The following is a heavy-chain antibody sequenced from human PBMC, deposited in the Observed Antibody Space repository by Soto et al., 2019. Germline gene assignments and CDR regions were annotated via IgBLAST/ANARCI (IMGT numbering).Heavy chain of an antibody. CDR2: ISGSGGST. CDR1: GFTFSSYA. V-gene: IGHV3-23*01. J-gene: IGHJ4*02. CDR3: AKTEHHYDFWSGYFPEPYYFDY. D-gene: IGHD3-3*01. Sequence: GGSLRLSCAASGFTFSSYAMSWVRQAPGKGLEWVSAISGSGGSTYYADSVKGRFTISRDNSKNTLYLQMNSLRAEDTAVYYCAKTEHHYDFWSGYFPEPYYFDYWGQGTLVTVSS.